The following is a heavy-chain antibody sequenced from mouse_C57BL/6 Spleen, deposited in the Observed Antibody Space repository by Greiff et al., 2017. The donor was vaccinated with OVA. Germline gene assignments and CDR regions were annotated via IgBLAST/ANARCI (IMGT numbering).Heavy chain of an antibody. J-gene: IGHJ4*01. V-gene: IGHV1-81*01. CDR2: IYPRSGNT. D-gene: IGHD1-1*01. CDR1: GYTFTSYG. Sequence: QVQLKESGAELARPGASVKLSCKASGYTFTSYGISWVKQRTGQGLEWIGEIYPRSGNTYYNEKFKGKATLTADKSSSTAYMELRSLTSEDSAVYFCAAPHYYGSSSYAMDYWGQGTSVTVSS. CDR3: AAPHYYGSSSYAMDY.